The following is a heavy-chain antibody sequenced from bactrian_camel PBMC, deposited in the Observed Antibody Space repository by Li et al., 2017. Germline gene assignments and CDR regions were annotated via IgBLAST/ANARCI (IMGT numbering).Heavy chain of an antibody. CDR2: IYVYGDST. CDR1: GSTYNINC. D-gene: IGHD3*01. V-gene: IGHV3-3*01. J-gene: IGHJ4*01. Sequence: QVQLVESGGGSVQAGESLTLSCQASGSTYNINCVGWFRQVPGEEREKVAAIYVYGDSTYYTDSVKGRFTISEDKAKNTVYLQMDSLKPEDTAMYYCAADWAPGENWVRSALSNPNIFNYFGPGTQVTVS.